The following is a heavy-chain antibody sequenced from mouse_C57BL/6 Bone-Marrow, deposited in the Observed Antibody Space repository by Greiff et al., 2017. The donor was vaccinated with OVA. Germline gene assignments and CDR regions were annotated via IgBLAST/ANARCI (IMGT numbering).Heavy chain of an antibody. D-gene: IGHD3-3*01. J-gene: IGHJ3*01. CDR2: IYPGDGDT. CDR3: ARRGTQGAWFAY. Sequence: VQLQESGAELVKPGASVKISCKASGYAFSSYWMNWVKQRPGKGLEWIGQIYPGDGDTNYNGKFKGKATLTADKSSSTAYMQLSSLTSEDSAVYFCARRGTQGAWFAYWGQGTLVTVSA. CDR1: GYAFSSYW. V-gene: IGHV1-80*01.